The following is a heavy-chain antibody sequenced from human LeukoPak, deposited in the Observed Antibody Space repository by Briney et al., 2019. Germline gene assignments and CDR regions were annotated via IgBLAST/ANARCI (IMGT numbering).Heavy chain of an antibody. D-gene: IGHD3-10*01. CDR2: ISSSSSYI. Sequence: GGSLRLSCAASGFTFSSYSMNWVRQAPGKGLEWVSSISSSSSYIYYADSVKGRFTISRDNAENSLYLQMNSLRAEDTAVYYCAPGGYGSGSYYFQHWGQGTLVTVSS. CDR3: APGGYGSGSYYFQH. V-gene: IGHV3-21*01. J-gene: IGHJ1*01. CDR1: GFTFSSYS.